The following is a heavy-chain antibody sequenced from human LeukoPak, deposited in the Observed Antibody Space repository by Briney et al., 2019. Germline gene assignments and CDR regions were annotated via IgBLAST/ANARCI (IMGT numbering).Heavy chain of an antibody. CDR2: ISHSGST. CDR3: ARDWSYYGMDV. J-gene: IGHJ6*04. CDR1: GGSFSGYY. V-gene: IGHV4-34*01. Sequence: SETLSLTCAVYGGSFSGYYWSWIRQPPGKGLEWIGEISHSGSTNYNPSLKSRVTISIDTSKNQFSLKLSSVTAADTAVYYCARDWSYYGMDVWGKGTTVTVSS. D-gene: IGHD3/OR15-3a*01.